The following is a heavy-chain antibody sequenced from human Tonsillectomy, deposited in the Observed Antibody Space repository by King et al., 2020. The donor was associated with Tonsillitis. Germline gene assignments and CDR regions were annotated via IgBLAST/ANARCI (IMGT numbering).Heavy chain of an antibody. CDR1: GNSFTNYW. V-gene: IGHV5-51*01. D-gene: IGHD4-11*01. Sequence: VQLVESGAEVKNPGGALKISCKGSGNSFTNYWIGWVRQIPRKGLEWMGVIFPGDSVTRYSPSFPGQVTISADKSISPAYLPWSSLKAPDTAMYYCARQQTTNYYMDVWGKGTTVTVSS. J-gene: IGHJ6*03. CDR2: IFPGDSVT. CDR3: ARQQTTNYYMDV.